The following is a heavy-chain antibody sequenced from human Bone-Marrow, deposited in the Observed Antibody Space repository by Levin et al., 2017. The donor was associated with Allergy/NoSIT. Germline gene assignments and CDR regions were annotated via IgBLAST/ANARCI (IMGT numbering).Heavy chain of an antibody. D-gene: IGHD3-22*01. V-gene: IGHV3-23*01. Sequence: GGSLRLSCAASGFTFSSYAMSWVRQSPGKGMEWVSAIRGGGETTFYADSVRGRFTISRDNSKNTLFLQMNSLRAEDTAVYFCARDLRWYYSDSAGYYWDSWGQGTQVTVSS. CDR2: IRGGGETT. J-gene: IGHJ4*02. CDR3: ARDLRWYYSDSAGYYWDS. CDR1: GFTFSSYA.